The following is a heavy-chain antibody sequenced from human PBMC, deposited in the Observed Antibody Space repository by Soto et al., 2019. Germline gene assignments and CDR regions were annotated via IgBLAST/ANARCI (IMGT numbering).Heavy chain of an antibody. Sequence: EVQLVESGGGLVQPGGSLRLSCAASGVVFRNHWMSWVRRAPGKGLEWLANINRDGSGRYDADSVEGRFTISRDNAWNSLFLQMHGLRVGDTGVYFWAAIDHGSESWGKGTLVTVSS. CDR3: AAIDHGSES. CDR1: GVVFRNHW. D-gene: IGHD2-2*02. J-gene: IGHJ5*02. V-gene: IGHV3-7*01. CDR2: INRDGSGR.